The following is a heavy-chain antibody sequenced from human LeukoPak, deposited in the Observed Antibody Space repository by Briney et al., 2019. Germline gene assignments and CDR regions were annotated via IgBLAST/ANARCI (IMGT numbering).Heavy chain of an antibody. CDR2: VHYTGNT. D-gene: IGHD3-22*01. V-gene: IGHV4-39*07. CDR3: ARRPLLRSSSWYSYYDSSGYYSRYNWFDP. CDR1: GASISYSNYY. Sequence: SETLSLTCTVSGASISYSNYYWGWIRQSPGKGLEWIGTVHYTGNTYYKSSLKSRVTISVDTSKNQFFLKLTSVTAADTAVYYCARRPLLRSSSWYSYYDSSGYYSRYNWFDPWGQGTLVTVSS. J-gene: IGHJ5*02.